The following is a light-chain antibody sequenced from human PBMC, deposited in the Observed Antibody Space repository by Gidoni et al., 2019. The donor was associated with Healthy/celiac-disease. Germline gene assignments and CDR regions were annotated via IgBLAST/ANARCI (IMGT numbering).Light chain of an antibody. V-gene: IGKV1-9*01. Sequence: DIQLTQSPSFLSASVGDRVTITCQASQGISSYLAWYQQKPGKAPKLLIYAASFLQSGVPSRFSGSGSGTEFTLTISSLQPEDFATYYCQQLNSYPLTFXGXTKVXIK. CDR3: QQLNSYPLT. CDR1: QGISSY. J-gene: IGKJ4*01. CDR2: AAS.